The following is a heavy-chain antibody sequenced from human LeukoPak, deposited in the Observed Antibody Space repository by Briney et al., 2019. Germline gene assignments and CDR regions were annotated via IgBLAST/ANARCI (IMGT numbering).Heavy chain of an antibody. Sequence: GASVTVSCKASGYTFTGYYMHWVRQAPGQGLEWMGWINPNSGGTNYAQKFQGRVTMTRDTSISTAYMELSRLRSDDTAVYYCARDRSWAIFGVVIMYYFDYWGQGTLVTVSS. CDR2: INPNSGGT. V-gene: IGHV1-2*02. CDR1: GYTFTGYY. J-gene: IGHJ4*02. CDR3: ARDRSWAIFGVVIMYYFDY. D-gene: IGHD3-3*01.